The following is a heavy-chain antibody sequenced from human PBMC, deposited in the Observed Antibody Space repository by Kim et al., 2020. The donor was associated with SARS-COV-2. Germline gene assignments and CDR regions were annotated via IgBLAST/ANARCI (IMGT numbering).Heavy chain of an antibody. CDR2: ISSSSSYI. V-gene: IGHV3-21*01. D-gene: IGHD3-9*01. J-gene: IGHJ4*02. Sequence: GGSLRLSCAASGFTFSSYSMNWVRQAPGKGLEWVSSISSSSSYIYYADSVKGRFTISRDNAKNSLYLQMNSLRAEDTAVYYCARAPGTRYFDWFRPFDYWGQGTLVTVSS. CDR3: ARAPGTRYFDWFRPFDY. CDR1: GFTFSSYS.